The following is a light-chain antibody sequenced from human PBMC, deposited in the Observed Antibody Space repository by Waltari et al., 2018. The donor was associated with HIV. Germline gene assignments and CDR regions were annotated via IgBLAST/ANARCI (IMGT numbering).Light chain of an antibody. Sequence: QTQPPSASGSLGASIKLTCTLSSGHSSNAIAWHQQQPEKGPRFLMKVNSDGSHNRGAGIPDRFSGSTYGAERYLTISSLQSEDEADYYCQTWGTGIAVFGGGTKLTVL. V-gene: IGLV4-69*01. J-gene: IGLJ3*02. CDR3: QTWGTGIAV. CDR1: SGHSSNA. CDR2: VNSDGSH.